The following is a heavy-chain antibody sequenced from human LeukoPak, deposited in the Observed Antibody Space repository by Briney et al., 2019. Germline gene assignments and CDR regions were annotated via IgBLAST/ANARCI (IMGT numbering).Heavy chain of an antibody. CDR1: GYTFTGYY. D-gene: IGHD6-19*01. J-gene: IGHJ3*02. CDR3: ARGHDSSGWYDAFDI. CDR2: INPNSGGT. V-gene: IGHV1-2*02. Sequence: ASVKVSCKASGYTFTGYYMHWVRQAPGQGLEWMGWINPNSGGTNYAQKFQGRVTMTRDTSTSTAYMELSRLRSDDTAVYYCARGHDSSGWYDAFDIWGQGTMVTVSS.